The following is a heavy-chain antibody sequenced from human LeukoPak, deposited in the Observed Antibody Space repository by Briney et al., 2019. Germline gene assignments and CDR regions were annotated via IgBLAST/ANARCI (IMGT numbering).Heavy chain of an antibody. V-gene: IGHV4-59*08. CDR3: ARHLQSREYYYDSSGYYPGTEPFASYYYYGMDV. J-gene: IGHJ6*02. CDR2: IYYSGST. CDR1: GGSISIYY. Sequence: SETLSLTCTVSGGSISIYYWSWIRQPPGKGLEWIGYIYYSGSTNYNPSLKRRVTISVDTSKDQFSLKLSSVTAADTAVYYCARHLQSREYYYDSSGYYPGTEPFASYYYYGMDVWGQGTTVTVSS. D-gene: IGHD3-22*01.